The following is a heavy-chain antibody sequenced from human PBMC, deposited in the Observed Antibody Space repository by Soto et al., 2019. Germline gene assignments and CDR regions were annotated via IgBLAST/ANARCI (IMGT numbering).Heavy chain of an antibody. CDR3: ARRICGEEGYFFDF. CDR2: IYDSGTT. J-gene: IGHJ4*02. CDR1: GGSITGYY. D-gene: IGHD4-17*01. V-gene: IGHV4-59*08. Sequence: QVQLRDSGPGLVRPSETLSLTCTVSGGSITGYYWSWIRQPPGKGLEWFGYIYDSGTTTYNPALKPRVTISADTSKNQFSLTLRSVTAADTAVYYCARRICGEEGYFFDFWGQGLLVTVSS.